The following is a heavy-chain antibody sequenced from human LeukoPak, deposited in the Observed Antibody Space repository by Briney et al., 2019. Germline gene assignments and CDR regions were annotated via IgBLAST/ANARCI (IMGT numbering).Heavy chain of an antibody. CDR1: GFTFSSYG. V-gene: IGHV3-30*02. Sequence: GGSLRLSCAASGFTFSSYGMHWVRQAPGKGLEWVAFIRYDGSNKYYADSVKGRFTISRDNSKNTLYLQMNSLRAEDTAVNYCAKDLEDYGKPYYMDVWGKGTTVTVSS. CDR2: IRYDGSNK. J-gene: IGHJ6*03. D-gene: IGHD4-17*01. CDR3: AKDLEDYGKPYYMDV.